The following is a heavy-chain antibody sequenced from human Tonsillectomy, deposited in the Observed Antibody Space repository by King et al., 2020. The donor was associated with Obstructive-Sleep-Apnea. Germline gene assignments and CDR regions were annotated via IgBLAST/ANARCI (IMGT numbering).Heavy chain of an antibody. CDR2: ISSGGTTI. D-gene: IGHD3-10*02. J-gene: IGHJ3*02. CDR1: GFTFSDYY. V-gene: IGHV3-11*01. Sequence: VQLVESGGGLVKPGGSLRLSCATSGFTFSDYYMSWIRQAPGMGLEWLSYISSGGTTIYYADSVKGRFIISRDNAKKSLYLQMHSLRAEDTAVYYCARHVSFFDIWGQGTMVTVSS. CDR3: ARHVSFFDI.